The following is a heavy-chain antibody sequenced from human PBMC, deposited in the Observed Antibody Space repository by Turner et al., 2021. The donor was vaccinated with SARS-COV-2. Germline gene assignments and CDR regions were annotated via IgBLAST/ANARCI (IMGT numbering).Heavy chain of an antibody. J-gene: IGHJ4*02. D-gene: IGHD5-18*01. Sequence: EVQLVESGGGLVQPGGSLRLSCAASGFTFSNSDINWVHQAPGKGLEWVSGVSWNGSRTHYADSVKGRFIISRDNSRNTLYLQTNSLRTRGYTYDAVADYWGQGTLVTVSS. CDR2: VSWNGSRT. CDR3: ADY. CDR1: GFTFSNSD. V-gene: IGHV3-35*01.